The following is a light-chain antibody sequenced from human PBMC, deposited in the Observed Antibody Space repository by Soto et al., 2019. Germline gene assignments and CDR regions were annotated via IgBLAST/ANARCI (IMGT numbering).Light chain of an antibody. CDR2: DAS. CDR1: QSVSSY. CDR3: QQRSNWPIT. V-gene: IGKV3-11*01. Sequence: EIVLTQSPATLSLSPGERATLSCRASQSVSSYLAWYQQKPGQAPRPLIYDASNRATGIPARFSGSGSGTDFTLTISSLAPEDFAVYYCQQRSNWPITFGQGTRLEIK. J-gene: IGKJ5*01.